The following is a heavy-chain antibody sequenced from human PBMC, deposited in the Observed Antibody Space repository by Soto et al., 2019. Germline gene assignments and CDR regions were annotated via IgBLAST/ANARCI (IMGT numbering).Heavy chain of an antibody. CDR3: GRRWGSSGPFDF. V-gene: IGHV4-39*01. CDR1: GGSISSSSYY. CDR2: IYYSGST. D-gene: IGHD6-6*01. J-gene: IGHJ4*02. Sequence: QLQLQESGPGLVRPSETLSLTCTVSGGSISSSSYYWGWLRPPPGKGLEWIGSIYYSGSTYSKPSLKSRVTTSEDTSKNQCSLKLTSVTATDTALYYCGRRWGSSGPFDFWGQGTLITVSS.